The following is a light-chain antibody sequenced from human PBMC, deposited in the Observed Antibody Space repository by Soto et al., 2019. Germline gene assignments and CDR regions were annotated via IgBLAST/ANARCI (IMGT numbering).Light chain of an antibody. V-gene: IGLV2-14*01. Sequence: QSVLTQPASVSGSPGQSITISCTGTSSDVGGYDYVSWYQHHPGKAPKLMIFEVNNRPSEVSNRFSGSKSGNTASLTISGLQVEDEADYYCTSYAISSPYVFGTGTKVTVL. CDR3: TSYAISSPYV. CDR1: SSDVGGYDY. J-gene: IGLJ1*01. CDR2: EVN.